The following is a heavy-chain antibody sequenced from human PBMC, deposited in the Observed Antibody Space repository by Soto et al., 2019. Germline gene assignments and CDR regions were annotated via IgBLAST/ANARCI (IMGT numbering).Heavy chain of an antibody. V-gene: IGHV4-31*03. CDR3: AREGVYDSSGYYYYGMDV. Sequence: TSETLSLTCTVSGGSISSGGYYWSWIRQHPGKGLEWIGYIYYSGSTYYNPSLKSRVTISVDRSKNQFSLKLSSVTAADTAVYYCAREGVYDSSGYYYYGMDVWGQGTTVTVSS. CDR2: IYYSGST. J-gene: IGHJ6*02. CDR1: GGSISSGGYY. D-gene: IGHD3-22*01.